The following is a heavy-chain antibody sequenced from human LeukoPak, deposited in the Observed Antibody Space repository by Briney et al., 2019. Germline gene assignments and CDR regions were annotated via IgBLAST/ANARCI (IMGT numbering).Heavy chain of an antibody. D-gene: IGHD2-15*01. CDR1: GYTFTSYG. Sequence: ASVKVSCKASGYTFTSYGISWVRQATGQGLEWMGWMNPNSGNTGYAQKFQGRVTMTRNTSISTAYMELSSLRSEDTAVYYCARVLGGGSGIDYWGQGTLVTVSS. CDR2: MNPNSGNT. V-gene: IGHV1-8*02. CDR3: ARVLGGGSGIDY. J-gene: IGHJ4*02.